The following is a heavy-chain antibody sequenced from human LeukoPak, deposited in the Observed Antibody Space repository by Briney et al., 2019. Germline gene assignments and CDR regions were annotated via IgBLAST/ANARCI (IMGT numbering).Heavy chain of an antibody. V-gene: IGHV1-2*02. CDR3: ARVRLADERAWAY. Sequence: ASVKVSCKASGYTFSDFYIHWVRQAPGQGLEYGVWITPKSGDTYSPQRFQGRSTMTRDASISPAYVELSSLRSDDTAVYFCARVRLADERAWAYWGQGTLVTVSS. CDR1: GYTFSDFY. J-gene: IGHJ4*02. CDR2: ITPKSGDT. D-gene: IGHD3-3*02.